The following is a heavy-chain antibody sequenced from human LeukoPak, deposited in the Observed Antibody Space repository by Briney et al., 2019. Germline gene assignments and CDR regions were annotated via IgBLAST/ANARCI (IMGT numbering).Heavy chain of an antibody. CDR1: GFTFSDYY. CDR2: IKQDGSEK. CDR3: AREYSSGWYGLYYYYYGMDV. V-gene: IGHV3-7*01. Sequence: PGGSLRLSCAASGFTFSDYYMSWVRQAPGKGLEWVANIKQDGSEKYYVDSVKGRFTISRDNAKNSLYLQMNSLRAEDTAVYYCAREYSSGWYGLYYYYYGMDVWGQGTTVTVSS. J-gene: IGHJ6*02. D-gene: IGHD6-19*01.